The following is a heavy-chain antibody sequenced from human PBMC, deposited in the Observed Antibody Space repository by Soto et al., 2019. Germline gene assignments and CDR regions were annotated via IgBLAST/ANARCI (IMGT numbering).Heavy chain of an antibody. J-gene: IGHJ6*02. CDR1: GFTFTSSA. CDR2: IVVGSGNT. V-gene: IGHV1-58*01. D-gene: IGHD2-15*01. CDR3: AAPSLNYYYGMDV. Sequence: QMQLVQSGPEVKKPGTSVKVSCKASGFTFTSSAVQWVRQARGQRLEWIGWIVVGSGNTNYAQKFQERVTITRDMSTSTAYMELSSLRYEDTAVYYCAAPSLNYYYGMDVWGQGTTVTVSS.